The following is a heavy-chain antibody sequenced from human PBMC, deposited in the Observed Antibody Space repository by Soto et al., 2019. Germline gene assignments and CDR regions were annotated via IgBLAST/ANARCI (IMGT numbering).Heavy chain of an antibody. V-gene: IGHV1-2*02. CDR1: GYTFTGYY. Sequence: QVQLVQSGAEVKKPGASVKVSCKASGYTFTGYYMHWVRQAPGQGLEWMGWINPNSGGTNYAQKFQGRVTMTRDTSISTAYMELSRLRSDDTAVYYCASSLNYGDFECYFDYWGQGILVTVSS. CDR3: ASSLNYGDFECYFDY. D-gene: IGHD4-17*01. J-gene: IGHJ4*02. CDR2: INPNSGGT.